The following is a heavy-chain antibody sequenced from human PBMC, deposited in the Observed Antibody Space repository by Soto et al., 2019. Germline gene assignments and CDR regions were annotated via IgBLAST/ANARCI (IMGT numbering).Heavy chain of an antibody. J-gene: IGHJ5*02. D-gene: IGHD6-19*01. CDR2: FYSSGSI. V-gene: IGHV4-31*03. Sequence: SETLSLTCFVSGYSITAGGYYWSWIRHHPGKGLEWIGSFYSSGSIIYNPSLRSRVSISGDTSSNQFSMSLTSVTAADTARYYCARMYSSGSGWFHTWGQGTLVTVSS. CDR3: ARMYSSGSGWFHT. CDR1: GYSITAGGYY.